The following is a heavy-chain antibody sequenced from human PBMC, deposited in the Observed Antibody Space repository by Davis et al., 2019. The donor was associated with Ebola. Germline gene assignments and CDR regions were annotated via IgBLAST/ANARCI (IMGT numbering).Heavy chain of an antibody. CDR2: IYPGDSDT. D-gene: IGHD3-22*01. J-gene: IGHJ4*02. V-gene: IGHV5-51*01. Sequence: GESLKISCKGSGYSFTTHWIGWVRQMPGKGLEWMGIIYPGDSDTRYSPSFQGQVTISADKSISTAYLQWSSLKASDTAMYYCARRGYYYDSSGYYGGGFDYWGQGTLVTVSS. CDR1: GYSFTTHW. CDR3: ARRGYYYDSSGYYGGGFDY.